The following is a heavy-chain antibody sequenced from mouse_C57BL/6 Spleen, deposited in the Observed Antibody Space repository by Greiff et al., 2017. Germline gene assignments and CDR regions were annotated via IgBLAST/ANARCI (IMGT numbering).Heavy chain of an antibody. J-gene: IGHJ2*01. V-gene: IGHV1-55*01. Sequence: QVQLKQPGAELVKPGASVKMSCKASGYTFTSYWITWVKQRPGQGLEWIGDIYPGSGSTNYNEKFKSKATLTVDTSSSTAYMQLSSLTSEGSAVYYCARSRLGYGSSYGYWGQGTTLTVSS. CDR2: IYPGSGST. CDR1: GYTFTSYW. CDR3: ARSRLGYGSSYGY. D-gene: IGHD1-1*01.